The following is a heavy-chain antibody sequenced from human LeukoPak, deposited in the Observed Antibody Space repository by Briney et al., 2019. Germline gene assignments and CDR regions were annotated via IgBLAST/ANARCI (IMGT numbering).Heavy chain of an antibody. CDR2: INPNSGGT. Sequence: GASVKVSCKASGYTFTGYYMHWVRQAPGQGLEWMGWINPNSGGTNYAQKLQGRVTMTTDTSTSTAYMELRSLRSDDTAVYYCARDRVRGVISVPGYFDYWGQGTLVTVSS. CDR1: GYTFTGYY. D-gene: IGHD3-10*01. J-gene: IGHJ4*02. V-gene: IGHV1-2*02. CDR3: ARDRVRGVISVPGYFDY.